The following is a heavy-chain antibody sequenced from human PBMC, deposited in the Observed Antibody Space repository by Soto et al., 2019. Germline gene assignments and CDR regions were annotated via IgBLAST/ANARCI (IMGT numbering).Heavy chain of an antibody. CDR2: IYYSGRT. D-gene: IGHD3-22*01. V-gene: IGHV4-31*03. CDR1: GASISSGGY. Sequence: SETLSLPALSGASISSGGYWSVIRHHPGKGLEWIGYIYYSGRTYYNPSLNSRVTISVDTSKNQFSLKLNSVTAADTAVYYCARGGVDYYDSSGYYFSPYYFDYWGQGTLVTVS. CDR3: ARGGVDYYDSSGYYFSPYYFDY. J-gene: IGHJ4*02.